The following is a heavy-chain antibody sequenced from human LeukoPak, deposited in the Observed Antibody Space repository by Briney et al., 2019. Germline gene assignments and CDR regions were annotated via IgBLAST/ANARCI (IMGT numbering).Heavy chain of an antibody. D-gene: IGHD3-16*01. J-gene: IGHJ6*03. V-gene: IGHV3-64*01. Sequence: GGSLRLSCAASGFTFSGYSMYWVRQAPGKGLEYVSAISSDGGSTYYASSVKGRFTTSRDNSKNTLYLQMGSLRAEDMAVYYCAKGAYYYYMDVWGKGTTVTVSS. CDR3: AKGAYYYYMDV. CDR2: ISSDGGST. CDR1: GFTFSGYS.